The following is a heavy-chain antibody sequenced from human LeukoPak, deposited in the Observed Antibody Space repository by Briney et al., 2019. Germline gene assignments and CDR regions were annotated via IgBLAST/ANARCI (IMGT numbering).Heavy chain of an antibody. D-gene: IGHD2-15*01. CDR2: MYTDGNT. Sequence: SETLSLTCTVSGGSISSYYWSWIRQPAGKGLEWIGFMYTDGNTNYNPSLKSRVSMSVDTSKTQFSLKLSSVTAADTAVYYCARDLRDCSGGSCYFDAFDLWGQGTMVTVSS. CDR3: ARDLRDCSGGSCYFDAFDL. V-gene: IGHV4-4*07. J-gene: IGHJ3*01. CDR1: GGSISSYY.